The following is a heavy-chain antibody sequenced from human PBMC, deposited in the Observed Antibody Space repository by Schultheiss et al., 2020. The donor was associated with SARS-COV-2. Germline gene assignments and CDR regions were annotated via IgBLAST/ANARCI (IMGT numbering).Heavy chain of an antibody. D-gene: IGHD1/OR15-1a*01. J-gene: IGHJ4*02. CDR1: GGSISSSNW. CDR3: ARHPKTGTYDY. Sequence: SETLSLTCAVSGGSISSSNWWSWVRQPPGKGLEWIGYIYYSGSTYYNPSLKSRVTISVDRSKNQFSLKLSSVTAADTAVYYCARHPKTGTYDYWGQGTLVTVSS. CDR2: IYYSGST. V-gene: IGHV4-4*02.